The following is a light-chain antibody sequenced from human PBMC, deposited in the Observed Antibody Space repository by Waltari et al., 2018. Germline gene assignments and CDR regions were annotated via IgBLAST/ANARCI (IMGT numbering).Light chain of an antibody. V-gene: IGLV2-11*01. CDR2: DIN. CDR1: SSDVGANNF. J-gene: IGLJ3*02. Sequence: QSALTQPRSVSGSPGQSVTISCTGTSSDVGANNFVSWYQHHPDKAPKLIIYDINKRPSGVPVRFPGSKSGNTASLTISGLQAEDEADYYCCSCVGRNIYWVFGGGTKLTVL. CDR3: CSCVGRNIYWV.